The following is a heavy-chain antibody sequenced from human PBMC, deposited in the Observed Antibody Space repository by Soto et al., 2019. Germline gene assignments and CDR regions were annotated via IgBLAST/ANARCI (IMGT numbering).Heavy chain of an antibody. CDR2: IIPIFGTA. CDR1: GGTFSSYA. Sequence: ASVKVSCKASGGTFSSYAISWVRQAPGQGLEWMGGIIPIFGTANYAQKFQGRVTITADESTSTAYMELSSLRSEDTAVYYCARERAVGIAVDGAYYYYGMDVWGQGTTVTVSS. D-gene: IGHD6-19*01. V-gene: IGHV1-69*13. CDR3: ARERAVGIAVDGAYYYYGMDV. J-gene: IGHJ6*02.